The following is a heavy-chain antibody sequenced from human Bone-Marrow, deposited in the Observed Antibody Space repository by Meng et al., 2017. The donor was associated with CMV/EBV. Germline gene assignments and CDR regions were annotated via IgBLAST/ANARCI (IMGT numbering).Heavy chain of an antibody. V-gene: IGHV3-15*05. CDR1: GGNCSNGC. CDR2: IKSRTDGGTT. CDR3: TTGIDY. J-gene: IGHJ4*02. Sequence: RSCGASGGNCSNGCRSWAGKGLGKGLEWVGRIKSRTDGGTTDYVAIAKGRFTISRYDSKTTLYLEMTSLKTEDTAVYSCTTGIDYWGQGTLVTVSS.